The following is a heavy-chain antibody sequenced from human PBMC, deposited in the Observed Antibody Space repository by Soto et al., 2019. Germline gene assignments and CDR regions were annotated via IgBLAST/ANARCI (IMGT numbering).Heavy chain of an antibody. D-gene: IGHD5-12*01. CDR2: INPYSADT. V-gene: IGHV1-2*02. Sequence: ASVKVSCKASGYPFAAYSIHWVRQAPGQGLEWMGWINPYSADTNYAQKFQGRVTMTRDTSIRTAYMEVSSLRSDDTAMYYCARTRNPNEVDCWGQGTRVTVSS. J-gene: IGHJ1*01. CDR3: ARTRNPNEVDC. CDR1: GYPFAAYS.